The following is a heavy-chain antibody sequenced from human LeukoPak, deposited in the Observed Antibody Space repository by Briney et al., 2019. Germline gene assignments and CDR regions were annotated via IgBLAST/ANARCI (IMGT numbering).Heavy chain of an antibody. CDR2: IHPADSDT. D-gene: IGHD1-26*01. CDR1: GYTFTTNR. J-gene: IGHJ4*02. CDR3: TMGWRGTYYDPASY. Sequence: GESLKISCKGSGYTFTTNRIGWVRQMPGKGLEWMAIIHPADSDTRYSPSFQGQVSISVDKSISTAYLQWSSLKASDTAMYYCTMGWRGTYYDPASYWSQGTLIIVSS. V-gene: IGHV5-51*01.